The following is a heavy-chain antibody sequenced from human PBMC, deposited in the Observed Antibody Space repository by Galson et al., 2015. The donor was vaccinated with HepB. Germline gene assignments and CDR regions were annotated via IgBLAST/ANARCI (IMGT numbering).Heavy chain of an antibody. D-gene: IGHD2-8*02. CDR3: AKDYGITNYYSTTGGASTWTYNWFDL. Sequence: SLRLSCAASGFTFSSYAMAWVRQAPGKGLEGVSVISGGGGRTYHADSVKGRFTISRDNSKNTLFLQMNSLRAEDTAIYYCAKDYGITNYYSTTGGASTWTYNWFDLWGQGTRVTVSS. J-gene: IGHJ5*02. CDR1: GFTFSSYA. V-gene: IGHV3-23*01. CDR2: ISGGGGRT.